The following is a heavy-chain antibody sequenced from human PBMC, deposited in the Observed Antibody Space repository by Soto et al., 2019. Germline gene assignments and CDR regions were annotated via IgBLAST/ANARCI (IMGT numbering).Heavy chain of an antibody. CDR3: AKGADSTGYSNFDY. Sequence: PGGSLRLSCAASGFTFSSYGMHWVRQAPGKGLEWVAVISYDGSNKYYIDSVKGRFTISRDNSKNTLYLQMNSLRTEDTAVYYCAKGADSTGYSNFDYWGQGTLVTVSS. CDR2: ISYDGSNK. J-gene: IGHJ4*02. V-gene: IGHV3-30*18. D-gene: IGHD3-22*01. CDR1: GFTFSSYG.